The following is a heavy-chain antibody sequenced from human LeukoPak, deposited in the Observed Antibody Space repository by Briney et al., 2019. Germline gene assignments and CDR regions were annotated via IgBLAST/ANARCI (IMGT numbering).Heavy chain of an antibody. CDR1: GGSISSSSYY. V-gene: IGHV4-39*01. Sequence: SETLSLTCTVSGGSISSSSYYWGWIRQPPGKGLEWIGNIYYSGSTYYNPSLESRVTISVDTSKNQFSLKLSSVTAADTAVYYCARGREVVAARMNYYYYMDVWGKGTTVTVSS. CDR2: IYYSGST. J-gene: IGHJ6*03. D-gene: IGHD2-15*01. CDR3: ARGREVVAARMNYYYYMDV.